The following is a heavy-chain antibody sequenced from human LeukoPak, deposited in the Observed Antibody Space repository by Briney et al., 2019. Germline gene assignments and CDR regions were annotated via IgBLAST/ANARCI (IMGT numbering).Heavy chain of an antibody. V-gene: IGHV3-23*01. CDR1: GFTFSSYA. Sequence: AGGSLRLSCAASGFTFSSYAMSWVRQAPGKGLEWVSAISGSGGSTYYADSVKGRFTISRDNSKNTLYLQMNSLRAEDTAVYYCAKLVPSDDFWSGYLGWSDPWGQGTLVTVSS. D-gene: IGHD3-3*01. CDR3: AKLVPSDDFWSGYLGWSDP. CDR2: ISGSGGST. J-gene: IGHJ5*02.